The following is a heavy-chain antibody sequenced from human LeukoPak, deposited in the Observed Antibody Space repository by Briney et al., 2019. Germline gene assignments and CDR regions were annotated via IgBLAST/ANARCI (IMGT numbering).Heavy chain of an antibody. Sequence: GGSLRLSCAASGFSFSSYSMSWVRQAPGKGLEWLSVIGADGGSTYYADPVKGRFTISRDNSRNTLYLQMNSLKAEDTAIYYCAKASGSESGPFDYWGQGTLVTVSS. J-gene: IGHJ4*02. V-gene: IGHV3-23*01. CDR1: GFSFSSYS. CDR3: AKASGSESGPFDY. CDR2: IGADGGST. D-gene: IGHD3-10*01.